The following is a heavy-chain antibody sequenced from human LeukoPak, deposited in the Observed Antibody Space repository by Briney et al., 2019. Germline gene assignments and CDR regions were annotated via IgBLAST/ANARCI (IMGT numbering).Heavy chain of an antibody. CDR3: ARLGHYYDSSGYLPYNY. CDR1: GYSFTTYW. V-gene: IGHV5-51*01. D-gene: IGHD3-22*01. J-gene: IGHJ4*02. CDR2: IYPGDSDT. Sequence: GASLKISCKGSGYSFTTYWIAWVRQMPGKGLEWMGIIYPGDSDTRYSPSFQGQVTISADKSINTAYLQWSSLKASDTAIYYCARLGHYYDSSGYLPYNYWGQGTLVTVSS.